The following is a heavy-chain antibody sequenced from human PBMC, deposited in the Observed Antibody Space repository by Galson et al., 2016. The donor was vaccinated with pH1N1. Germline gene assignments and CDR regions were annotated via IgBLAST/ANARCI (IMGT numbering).Heavy chain of an antibody. CDR3: AREDWSYADTYYNGMDV. CDR1: GFSFDTFA. Sequence: SLRLSCAASGFSFDTFAMHWVRQAPGKGLEWVAFISYNGHDQSYADSLKGRFIISRDNSKNTVYLQLNGLRTEDTAVYYCAREDWSYADTYYNGMDVWGQGTTVAVSS. V-gene: IGHV3-30-3*01. D-gene: IGHD3-16*01. J-gene: IGHJ6*02. CDR2: ISYNGHDQ.